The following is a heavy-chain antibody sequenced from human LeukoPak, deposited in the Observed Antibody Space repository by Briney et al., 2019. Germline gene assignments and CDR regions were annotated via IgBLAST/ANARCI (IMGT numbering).Heavy chain of an antibody. J-gene: IGHJ4*02. CDR1: GFTFSSHG. CDR3: AKGNYYDSSAYNYFDY. Sequence: GGSLRLSCAASGFTFSSHGMSWVRQAPGKGLEWVSTISGSGDNTYYADSVKGRFTISRDNSKNTLYLQMNSLRPEDTAVYYCAKGNYYDSSAYNYFDYWGQGTLVTVSS. D-gene: IGHD3-22*01. V-gene: IGHV3-23*01. CDR2: ISGSGDNT.